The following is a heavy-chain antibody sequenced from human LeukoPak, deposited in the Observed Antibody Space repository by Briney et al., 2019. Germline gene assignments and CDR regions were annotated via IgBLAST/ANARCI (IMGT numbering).Heavy chain of an antibody. CDR1: GDSFSSPSLP. J-gene: IGHJ4*02. Sequence: SETLSLTCTVPGDSFSSPSLPWAWIRQPPGKGLEWIENIYNSGSIYTNPSLKSRVDISIDTSKNQFSLKLRSVTAADTAVYYCARVLTAAGHDYWGQGTLVTVSS. CDR3: ARVLTAAGHDY. CDR2: IYNSGSI. V-gene: IGHV4-39*07. D-gene: IGHD6-13*01.